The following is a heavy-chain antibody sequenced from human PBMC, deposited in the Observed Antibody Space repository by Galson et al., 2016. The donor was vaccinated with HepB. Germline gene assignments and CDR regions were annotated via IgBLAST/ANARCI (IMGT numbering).Heavy chain of an antibody. CDR1: GFTISPYW. J-gene: IGHJ3*01. V-gene: IGHV3-7*01. D-gene: IGHD2-15*01. Sequence: SLGLSCAASGFTISPYWMSWVRQTPGKGLEWVAIIKHDGSEEYYVDSVKGRFTISRYNAKNSLYLEMKRLRAEDSSLYFCARDSGFCRTIYCRGDAYDLWGQGTMVTVSS. CDR3: ARDSGFCRTIYCRGDAYDL. CDR2: IKHDGSEE.